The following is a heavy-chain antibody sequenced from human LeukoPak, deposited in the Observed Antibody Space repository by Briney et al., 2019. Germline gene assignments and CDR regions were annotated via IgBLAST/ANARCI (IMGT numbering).Heavy chain of an antibody. Sequence: SETLSLTCTVSGGSISSSGYYWGWIRQPPGKGLEWVGYIYHSGNTYYNPSLKGRVSISLDRSKNQFPLKLDSVTAADTAVYYCATRTTAAGYFDYWGQGTPVTVSS. D-gene: IGHD6-13*01. CDR2: IYHSGNT. V-gene: IGHV4-30-2*01. CDR3: ATRTTAAGYFDY. J-gene: IGHJ4*02. CDR1: GGSISSSGYY.